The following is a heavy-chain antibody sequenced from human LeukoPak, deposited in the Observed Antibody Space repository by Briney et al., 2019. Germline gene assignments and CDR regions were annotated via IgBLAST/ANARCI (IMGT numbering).Heavy chain of an antibody. CDR2: IKEDGSER. V-gene: IGHV3-7*01. J-gene: IGHJ6*02. D-gene: IGHD1-26*01. CDR1: AFIFSGHW. Sequence: GGSLRLSCEGSAFIFSGHWMNWVRQTPGKGLEWVASIKEDGSERQYVDSVKGRFSISRDNTKGSLFLQLNSLRAEDAAVYYCARDPDEEASYGMDVWGQGTTVTVSS. CDR3: ARDPDEEASYGMDV.